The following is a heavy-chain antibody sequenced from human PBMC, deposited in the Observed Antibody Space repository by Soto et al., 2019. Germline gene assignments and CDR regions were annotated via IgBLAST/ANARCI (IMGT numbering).Heavy chain of an antibody. D-gene: IGHD2-2*01. V-gene: IGHV3-21*01. Sequence: EVQLVESGGGLVKPGGSLRLSCAASGFTFSSYTMNWVRQAPGKGLEWVSSISSSSSYIYYADSVKGRFTISRDNAKNFLYLQMNSLRAEDTAVYYCAREMGGVPAASYYYYGMDVWGQGTTVTVSS. J-gene: IGHJ6*02. CDR1: GFTFSSYT. CDR2: ISSSSSYI. CDR3: AREMGGVPAASYYYYGMDV.